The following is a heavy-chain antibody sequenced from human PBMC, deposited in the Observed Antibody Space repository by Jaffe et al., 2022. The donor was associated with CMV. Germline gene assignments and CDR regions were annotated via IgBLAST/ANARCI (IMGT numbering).Heavy chain of an antibody. V-gene: IGHV1-69*01. CDR3: AILVDTSLGGDF. D-gene: IGHD5-18*01. CDR1: GDAFSSYA. J-gene: IGHJ4*02. Sequence: QVQLVQSGAAVKKPGSSVKVSCKASGDAFSSYAISWVRQAPGQGLEWMGGIIPSFGTAKYAQKFQGRVTITADESTSTAYMDLTSLKSDDTAVYYCAILVDTSLGGDFWGQGTLVTVSS. CDR2: IIPSFGTA.